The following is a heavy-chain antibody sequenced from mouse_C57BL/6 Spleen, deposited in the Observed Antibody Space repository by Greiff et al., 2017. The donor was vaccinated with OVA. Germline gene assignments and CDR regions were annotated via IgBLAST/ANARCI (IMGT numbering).Heavy chain of an antibody. Sequence: VKLMESGPGLVQPSQSLSITCTASGFSLTSYGVHWVRQSPGKGLEWLGVIWSGGSTDYNAAFISRLSISKENSKSQVYFKKYRLQADDTAIYYCTSPLITTKGGYYAMDYWGQGASVTVSS. CDR1: GFSLTSYG. CDR2: IWSGGST. J-gene: IGHJ4*01. D-gene: IGHD1-2*01. CDR3: TSPLITTKGGYYAMDY. V-gene: IGHV2-2*01.